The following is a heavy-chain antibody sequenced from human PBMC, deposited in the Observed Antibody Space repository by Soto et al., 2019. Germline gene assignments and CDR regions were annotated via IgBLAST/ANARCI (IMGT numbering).Heavy chain of an antibody. J-gene: IGHJ4*02. CDR3: TTGGPVGTYFDY. CDR2: IKSKKDGGTA. CDR1: GITFSQIW. Sequence: GGSMRLSCAASGITFSQIWMSGVRQAPGKGLEWIGRIKSKKDGGTADYAAPVKGRFAISRGDSKDTVFMQMDSLKTEDTAVYYCTTGGPVGTYFDYWGQGALVTVSS. V-gene: IGHV3-15*01. D-gene: IGHD1-26*01.